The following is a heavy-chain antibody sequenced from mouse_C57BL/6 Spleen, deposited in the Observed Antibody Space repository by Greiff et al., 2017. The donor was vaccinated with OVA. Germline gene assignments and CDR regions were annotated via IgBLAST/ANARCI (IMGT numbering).Heavy chain of an antibody. D-gene: IGHD4-1*02. CDR1: GFTFTDYY. J-gene: IGHJ3*01. Sequence: EVKLMESGGGLVQPGGSLSLSCAASGFTFTDYYMSWVRQPPGKALEWLGFIRNKANGYTTEYSASVKGRFTISRDNSQSILYLQMNALRAEDSATYYSASLNWAWFAHWGQGTLVTVSA. CDR3: ASLNWAWFAH. V-gene: IGHV7-3*01. CDR2: IRNKANGYTT.